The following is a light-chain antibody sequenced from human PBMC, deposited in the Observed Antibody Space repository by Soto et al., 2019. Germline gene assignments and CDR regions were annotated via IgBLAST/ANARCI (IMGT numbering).Light chain of an antibody. CDR3: HQHNNWPST. CDR1: QSVSSN. V-gene: IGKV3-15*01. Sequence: DTVMTQSPATLSVSPGEGATLSCRASQSVSSNLVWYQHRPGQAPRLLIYGASTRATDIPARFTGSGSGTDFTLTIDNVQSEDFAFYYCHQHNNWPSTFGGGTKVDIK. J-gene: IGKJ4*01. CDR2: GAS.